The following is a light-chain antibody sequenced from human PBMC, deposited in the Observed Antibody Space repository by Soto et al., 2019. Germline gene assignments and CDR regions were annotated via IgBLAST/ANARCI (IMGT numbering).Light chain of an antibody. CDR1: SSDVGGYKY. V-gene: IGLV2-14*01. CDR2: EVT. J-gene: IGLJ2*01. CDR3: SSYISSSTVI. Sequence: QSVLTQPASVSGSPGQSITISCTGTSSDVGGYKYVSWYQQHPGKAPKLMIYEVTKRPSGVSNRFSGSKSGNTASLTISGLQAEDEADYYCSSYISSSTVIFGGGTKLTVL.